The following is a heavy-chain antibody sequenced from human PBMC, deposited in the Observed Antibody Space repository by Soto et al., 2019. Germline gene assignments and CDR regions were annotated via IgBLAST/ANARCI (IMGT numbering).Heavy chain of an antibody. Sequence: GGSLRLSCAASGFTVSSNYMSWVRQAPGKGLEWVSVIYSGGSTYYADSVKGRFTISRDNSKNTLYLQMNSLRAEDTAVYYCARDGGYCTNGVCDDAFDIWGQGTMVTVSS. V-gene: IGHV3-53*01. J-gene: IGHJ3*02. CDR2: IYSGGST. CDR3: ARDGGYCTNGVCDDAFDI. CDR1: GFTVSSNY. D-gene: IGHD2-8*01.